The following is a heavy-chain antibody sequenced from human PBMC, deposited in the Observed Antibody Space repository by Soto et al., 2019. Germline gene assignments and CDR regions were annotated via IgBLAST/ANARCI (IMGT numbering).Heavy chain of an antibody. V-gene: IGHV4-59*01. Sequence: SETLSLTCTVSGDSISSYYWTWIRQPPGKGLEWIGHIYYSGSTNYNPSLKSRVTISVETSKNQFSLKLSSVTAADTAVYFCARVITMVRGVYYYGMDVWGRGTTVTVSS. CDR3: ARVITMVRGVYYYGMDV. J-gene: IGHJ6*02. D-gene: IGHD3-10*01. CDR2: IYYSGST. CDR1: GDSISSYY.